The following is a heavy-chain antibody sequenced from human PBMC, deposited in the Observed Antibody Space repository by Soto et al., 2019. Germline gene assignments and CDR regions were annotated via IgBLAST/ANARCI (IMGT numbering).Heavy chain of an antibody. D-gene: IGHD3-16*01. CDR1: GDTFSSYT. J-gene: IGHJ4*02. CDR2: VIPMLSMS. CDR3: ARSYASGIRPFDY. V-gene: IGHV1-69*02. Sequence: QVHLVQSGVEVKKSGTSVKVSCKDSGDTFSSYTINWVRQTPGLGIEWMGRVIPMLSMSNYARKFQGRVTMTADRSTNTADMELSSLISEDTATYHCARSYASGIRPFDYCYQGALVNVSS.